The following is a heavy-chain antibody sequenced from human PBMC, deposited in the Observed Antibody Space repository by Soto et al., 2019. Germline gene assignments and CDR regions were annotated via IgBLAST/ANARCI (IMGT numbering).Heavy chain of an antibody. V-gene: IGHV1-18*01. CDR3: ARDLAHYGMGWYVDYFDY. J-gene: IGHJ4*02. CDR1: GYTFTSYG. Sequence: QVQLVQSGAEVKKPGASVKVSCKASGYTFTSYGISWVRQAPGQGLEWMGWISAYNGNTNHAHNLQGRVTMTTDTATSTAYMELRSLRSDDTAVYYWARDLAHYGMGWYVDYFDYWGQGTLVTVSS. D-gene: IGHD6-19*01. CDR2: ISAYNGNT.